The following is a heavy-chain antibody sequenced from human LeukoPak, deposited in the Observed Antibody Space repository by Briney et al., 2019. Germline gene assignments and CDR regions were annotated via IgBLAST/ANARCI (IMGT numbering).Heavy chain of an antibody. CDR2: TSSSSSYI. Sequence: GGSLRLSCAASGFTFSSYSMNWVRQAPGKGLEWVSSTSSSSSYIYYADSVKGRFTISRDNAKNSLYLQMNSLRAEDTAVYYCARDGHEDIVVVPAAFAAWDYYYGMDVWGQGTTVTVSS. D-gene: IGHD2-2*01. CDR3: ARDGHEDIVVVPAAFAAWDYYYGMDV. J-gene: IGHJ6*02. CDR1: GFTFSSYS. V-gene: IGHV3-21*01.